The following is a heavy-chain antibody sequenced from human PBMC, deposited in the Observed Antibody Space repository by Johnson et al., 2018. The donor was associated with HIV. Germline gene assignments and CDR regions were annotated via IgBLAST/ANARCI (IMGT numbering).Heavy chain of an antibody. CDR2: IHCVGTT. J-gene: IGHJ3*02. Sequence: QVQLVESGGGLVQPGRSLRLSCASSGFTFTSYAMHWVRLAPGKGLVWVSLIHCVGTTFYAASVRGRFTLYRDSSMNNLYLQMKSLRVEDTAVYYCARSPETGDRLWRAFDIWGNGTMVTVSS. D-gene: IGHD4-17*01. V-gene: IGHV3-30*04. CDR1: GFTFTSYA. CDR3: ARSPETGDRLWRAFDI.